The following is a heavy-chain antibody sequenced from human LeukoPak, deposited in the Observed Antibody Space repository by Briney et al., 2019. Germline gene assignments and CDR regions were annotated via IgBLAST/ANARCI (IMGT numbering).Heavy chain of an antibody. Sequence: PSETLSLTCTVSGGSISSSSYYWGWIRQPPGKGLEWIGSIYYSGSTYYNPSLKSRVTISVDTSKNQFSLKLSSVTAADTAVYYCARLVRGGHAFDIWGQGTMVTVSS. D-gene: IGHD3-10*01. V-gene: IGHV4-39*01. J-gene: IGHJ3*02. CDR3: ARLVRGGHAFDI. CDR1: GGSISSSSYY. CDR2: IYYSGST.